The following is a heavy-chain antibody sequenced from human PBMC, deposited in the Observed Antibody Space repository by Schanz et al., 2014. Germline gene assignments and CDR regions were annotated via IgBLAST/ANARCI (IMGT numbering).Heavy chain of an antibody. J-gene: IGHJ3*02. Sequence: EVQLVESGGGVVQPGRSLRLSCAASGFTFSSYSMNWVRQAPGKGLEWVSAISGSGGSTYYADSVRGRFTISRDNAKNTLYLQMNTLRSEDTAVYYCARKMKLGVYGGKGHDSLDIWGQGTMVTVSS. D-gene: IGHD4-17*01. V-gene: IGHV3-23*04. CDR2: ISGSGGST. CDR3: ARKMKLGVYGGKGHDSLDI. CDR1: GFTFSSYS.